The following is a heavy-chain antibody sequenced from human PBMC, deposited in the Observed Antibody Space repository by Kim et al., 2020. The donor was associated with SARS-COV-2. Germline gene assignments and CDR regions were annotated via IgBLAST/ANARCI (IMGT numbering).Heavy chain of an antibody. CDR2: INHSGST. CDR1: GGSFSGYY. V-gene: IGHV4-34*01. Sequence: SETLSLTCAVYGGSFSGYYWSWIRQPPGKGLEWIGEINHSGSTNYNPSLKSRVTISVDTSKNQFSLKLSSVTAADTAVYYCARGQSGYDFSWVRVKNWFDPWGQGTLVTVSS. D-gene: IGHD5-12*01. CDR3: ARGQSGYDFSWVRVKNWFDP. J-gene: IGHJ5*02.